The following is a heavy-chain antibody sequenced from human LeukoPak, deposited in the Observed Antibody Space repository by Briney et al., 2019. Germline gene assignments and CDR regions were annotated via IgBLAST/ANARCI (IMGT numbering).Heavy chain of an antibody. D-gene: IGHD3-3*01. CDR3: ARGRITVFGVITYYYYYYGMDV. V-gene: IGHV1-8*01. Sequence: ASVKVSCKASGYTFTSYDINWVRQATGQGLEWMGWLNPKNGSTGYAQKFQGRVIITRNTSISTAYMELSSLTSEDTAVYYCARGRITVFGVITYYYYYYGMDVWGQGTTVTVSS. CDR1: GYTFTSYD. J-gene: IGHJ6*02. CDR2: LNPKNGST.